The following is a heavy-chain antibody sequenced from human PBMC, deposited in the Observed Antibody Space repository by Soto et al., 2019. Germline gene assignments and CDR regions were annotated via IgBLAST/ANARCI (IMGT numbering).Heavy chain of an antibody. J-gene: IGHJ4*02. D-gene: IGHD3-10*01. CDR1: GYTFSNSD. CDR3: ARDGEGFDY. CDR2: ISTYNGNT. V-gene: IGHV1-18*01. Sequence: QVQLVQSGAEVKKPGASVKVSCKTSGYTFSNSDISWVRQAPGQGLEWMGWISTYNGNTNYAQKVXXRXTXXTDTSTTTAYMELKSLRSDDTAIYYCARDGEGFDYWGQGTLVTVSS.